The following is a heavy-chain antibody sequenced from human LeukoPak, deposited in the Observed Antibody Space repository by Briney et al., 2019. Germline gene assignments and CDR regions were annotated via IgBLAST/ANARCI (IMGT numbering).Heavy chain of an antibody. Sequence: PSETLSLTCSVSGGSINSYYYTWIRQPPGKGLEWIGYIYKSVSTYYNPSLKSRVTISIDTSTNQFSLKLISVTAADTAVYYCARVRSLEWPAPMAVWGKGTTATV. CDR3: ARVRSLEWPAPMAV. V-gene: IGHV4-59*01. J-gene: IGHJ6*03. D-gene: IGHD3-3*01. CDR2: IYKSVST. CDR1: GGSINSYY.